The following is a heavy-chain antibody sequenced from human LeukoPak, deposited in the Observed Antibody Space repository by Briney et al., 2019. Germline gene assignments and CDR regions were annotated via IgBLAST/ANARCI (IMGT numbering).Heavy chain of an antibody. D-gene: IGHD6-19*01. V-gene: IGHV4-39*07. CDR1: GGSVSRSSYY. Sequence: SETLSLTCTVSGGSVSRSSYYWGWIRQPPGKGLEWIGEINHSGSTNYNPSLKSRATISVDTSNNQFSLKLSSVTAADTAVYYCARRTPGRIVRQWLVSDAFDIWGQGTMVTVSS. CDR2: INHSGST. J-gene: IGHJ3*02. CDR3: ARRTPGRIVRQWLVSDAFDI.